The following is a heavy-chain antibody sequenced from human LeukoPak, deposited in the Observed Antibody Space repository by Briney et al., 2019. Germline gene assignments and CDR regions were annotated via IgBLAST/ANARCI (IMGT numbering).Heavy chain of an antibody. J-gene: IGHJ4*02. Sequence: SETLSLTCTVSGGSISSYYWSWIRQPPGKGLEWIGYIYYSGSTSYNPSLKSRVTISVDTSKNQFSLKLSSVTAADTAVYYCASLFGSGSLDYWGQGTLVTVSS. D-gene: IGHD3-10*01. CDR2: IYYSGST. CDR3: ASLFGSGSLDY. CDR1: GGSISSYY. V-gene: IGHV4-59*01.